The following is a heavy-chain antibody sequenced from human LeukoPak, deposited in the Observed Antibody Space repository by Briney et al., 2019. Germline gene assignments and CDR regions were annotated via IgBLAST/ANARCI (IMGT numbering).Heavy chain of an antibody. V-gene: IGHV3-74*03. CDR1: GFTFSNYF. Sequence: PGGSLRLSCAASGFTFSNYFMHWVHQAPGKGLVWVSRINSDGTSAMYADSVKGRFTISRDNAKNMLYMQMNSLRDEDTAVYYCARRVDATRWFDPWGQGTLVTASS. D-gene: IGHD2-15*01. J-gene: IGHJ5*02. CDR2: INSDGTSA. CDR3: ARRVDATRWFDP.